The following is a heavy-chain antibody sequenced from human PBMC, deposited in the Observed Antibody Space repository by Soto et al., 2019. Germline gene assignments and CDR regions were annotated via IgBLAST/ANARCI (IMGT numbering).Heavy chain of an antibody. CDR2: INHSGST. J-gene: IGHJ4*02. V-gene: IGHV4-34*01. CDR3: ARAVRYCSGGSCYEFRYFDY. D-gene: IGHD2-15*01. Sequence: QVQLQQWGAGLLKPSETLSLTCAVYGGSFSGYYWSWIRQPPGKGLEWIGEINHSGSTNYNPSLNSRVTISVDTSKHQFSLKLSSVTAADTAVYYCARAVRYCSGGSCYEFRYFDYWGQGTLVTVSS. CDR1: GGSFSGYY.